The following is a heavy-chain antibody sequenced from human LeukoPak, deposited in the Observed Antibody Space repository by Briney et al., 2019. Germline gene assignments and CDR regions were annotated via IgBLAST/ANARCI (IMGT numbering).Heavy chain of an antibody. Sequence: PGGSLRLSCTASGFIFSSYSMNWVRQAPGKGLEWIGEINHSGSTNYNPSLKSRVTISVDTSKNQFSLKLSSVTAADTAVYYCARGGDIVVVPAANSPSDRYGMDVWGQGTTVTVSS. J-gene: IGHJ6*02. CDR3: ARGGDIVVVPAANSPSDRYGMDV. CDR1: GFIFSSYS. CDR2: INHSGST. D-gene: IGHD2-2*01. V-gene: IGHV4-34*01.